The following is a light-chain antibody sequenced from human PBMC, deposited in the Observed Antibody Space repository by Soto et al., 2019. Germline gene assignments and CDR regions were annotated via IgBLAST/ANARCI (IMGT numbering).Light chain of an antibody. V-gene: IGKV3-15*01. CDR3: KKCRNGPPP. CDR2: DAS. CDR1: QNVYNN. J-gene: IGKJ4*01. Sequence: EIVMTQSPATLSVSPGEGATLSCKASQNVYNNLAWYQQRPGQPPRLLIYDASTRATGISARFSGSGYGTDFTLPIRTLQSKNFEVYFCKKCRNGPPPFGGGPKGEI.